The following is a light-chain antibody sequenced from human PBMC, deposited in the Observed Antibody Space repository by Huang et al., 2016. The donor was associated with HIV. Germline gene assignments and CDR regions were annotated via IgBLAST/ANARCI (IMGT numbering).Light chain of an antibody. V-gene: IGKV1-9*01. J-gene: IGKJ4*01. CDR2: AAS. CDR3: QQLHTYPFT. Sequence: IQLTQSPSSLSASVGDRVTITCRASQGITSDLAWYQQKSGRAPKLLIFAASPLQTGVPSRFSGSGSGTDFSLTVSSLQPEDFATYYCQQLHTYPFTFGGGTKVEI. CDR1: QGITSD.